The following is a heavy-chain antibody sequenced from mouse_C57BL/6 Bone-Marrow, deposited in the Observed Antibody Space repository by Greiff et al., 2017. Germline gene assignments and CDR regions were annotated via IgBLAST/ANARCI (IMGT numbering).Heavy chain of an antibody. D-gene: IGHD1-1*01. V-gene: IGHV1-15*01. J-gene: IGHJ4*01. Sequence: VQLQQSGAELVRPGASVTLSCKASGYTFTDYEMHWVKQTPVHGLEWIGAIDPETGGTAYNQKFKGKDILTADKSSSTAYMELRSLTSEDSAVYYCTRGGYYGDAMDYWGQGTSVTVSS. CDR1: GYTFTDYE. CDR2: IDPETGGT. CDR3: TRGGYYGDAMDY.